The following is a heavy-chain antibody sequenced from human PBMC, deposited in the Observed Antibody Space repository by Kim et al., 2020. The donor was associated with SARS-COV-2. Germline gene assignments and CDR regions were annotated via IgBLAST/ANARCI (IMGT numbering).Heavy chain of an antibody. CDR2: ISGSGDTT. V-gene: IGHV3-23*01. D-gene: IGHD6-13*01. J-gene: IGHJ4*02. CDR1: GFTFSNYG. CDR3: ANPRQPDY. Sequence: GGSLRLSCAASGFTFSNYGMSWVRQAPGKGLEWVSGISGSGDTTTYADSVKGRFTVSRDNSKNTLYLQMSSLRAEDTAIYYCANPRQPDYWGQGTLGTVS.